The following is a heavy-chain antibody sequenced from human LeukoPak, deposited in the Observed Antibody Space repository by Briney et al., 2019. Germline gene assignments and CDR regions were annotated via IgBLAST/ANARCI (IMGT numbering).Heavy chain of an antibody. J-gene: IGHJ6*02. CDR3: ARGDQSTGLDYYYYGMDV. CDR2: IIPILGIA. Sequence: GASVKVSCKASGGTFSSYAISWVRQAPGQGLEWMGRIIPILGIANYAQKFQGRVTITADKSTNTAYMELSSLRSEDTAVYYCARGDQSTGLDYYYYGMDVWGQGTTVTVSS. D-gene: IGHD2-8*02. V-gene: IGHV1-69*04. CDR1: GGTFSSYA.